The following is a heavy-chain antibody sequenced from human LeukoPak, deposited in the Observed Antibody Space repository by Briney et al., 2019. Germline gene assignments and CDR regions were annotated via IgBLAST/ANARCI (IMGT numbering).Heavy chain of an antibody. D-gene: IGHD4-11*01. CDR1: DDSITMYY. J-gene: IGHJ6*03. V-gene: IGHV4-59*01. CDR3: ARGRVSSSTWYSTYYYFFYMDF. CDR2: VDHTGCT. Sequence: KPSETLSLTCTVSDDSITMYYWTWIRQPPGKGLEWIGYVDHTGCTKFNPSLNGRVSISRDTSNNFFSLRLRSVTAADTAVYFCARGRVSSSTWYSTYYYFFYMDFWGKGTTVTVSS.